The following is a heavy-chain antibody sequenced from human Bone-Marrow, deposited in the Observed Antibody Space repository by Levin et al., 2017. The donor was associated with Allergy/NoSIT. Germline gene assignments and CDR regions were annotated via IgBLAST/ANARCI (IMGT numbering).Heavy chain of an antibody. J-gene: IGHJ4*02. Sequence: GGSLRLSCTASGFTFGDYAMNWVRQAPGKGLEWVSGIRWNSGSIGYADSVKGRFTISRDNAKNSLYLQMNSLRAEDTALYYCAKALRRGVKDYDENDYWGQGPLVAVAS. D-gene: IGHD3-22*01. CDR1: GFTFGDYA. CDR2: IRWNSGSI. CDR3: AKALRRGVKDYDENDY. V-gene: IGHV3-9*01.